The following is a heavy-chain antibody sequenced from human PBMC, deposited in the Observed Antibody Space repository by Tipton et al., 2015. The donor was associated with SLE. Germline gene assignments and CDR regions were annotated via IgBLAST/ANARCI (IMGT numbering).Heavy chain of an antibody. CDR1: GFTFSSYS. D-gene: IGHD3-9*01. Sequence: SLRLSCAASGFTFSSYSMNWVRRAPGKGLEWVSSISSSSYIYYADSVKGRFTISRDNAKNSLYLQMNSLRAEDTAVYYCARDYDILTGWGYWGQGTLVTVSS. V-gene: IGHV3-21*01. CDR2: ISSSSYI. J-gene: IGHJ4*02. CDR3: ARDYDILTGWGY.